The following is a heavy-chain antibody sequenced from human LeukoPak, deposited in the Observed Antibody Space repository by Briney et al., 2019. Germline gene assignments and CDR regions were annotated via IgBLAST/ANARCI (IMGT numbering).Heavy chain of an antibody. Sequence: ASVKVSCTASGYTITGYYIHWVRQAPGQGLEWMGWINPNSGGTNYAQKFQGRVTMTRDTSISTAYMELSRLRSDDTAVYYCARSRFMITFGGVIVMDWFDPWGQGTLVTVSS. J-gene: IGHJ5*02. CDR1: GYTITGYY. D-gene: IGHD3-16*02. V-gene: IGHV1-2*02. CDR3: ARSRFMITFGGVIVMDWFDP. CDR2: INPNSGGT.